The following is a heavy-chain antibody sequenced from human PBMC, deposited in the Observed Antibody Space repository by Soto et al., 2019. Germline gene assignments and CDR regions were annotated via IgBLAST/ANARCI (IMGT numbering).Heavy chain of an antibody. Sequence: LRLSCAASGFIFTNYAMNWVRQAPGKGLEWVSVIGGRGNSAYYADSVQGRFTISRDNSKNTLSLQMSSLTADDTAIYYCVREGRGSFDFWGRGTMVTVSS. CDR2: IGGRGNSA. CDR3: VREGRGSFDF. D-gene: IGHD5-12*01. CDR1: GFIFTNYA. J-gene: IGHJ3*01. V-gene: IGHV3-23*01.